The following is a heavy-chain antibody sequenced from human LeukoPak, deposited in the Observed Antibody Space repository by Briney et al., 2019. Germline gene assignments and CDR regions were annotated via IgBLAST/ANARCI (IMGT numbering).Heavy chain of an antibody. J-gene: IGHJ4*02. D-gene: IGHD4-23*01. V-gene: IGHV3-30-3*01. Sequence: GRSLRLSCAASGFTFSSYAMHWVRQAPGKGLEWVAVISYDGSNKYYADSVKGRFTISRDNSKNTLYLQMNSLRAEDTAVYYCARGATVVTADYWAREPWSPSPQ. CDR2: ISYDGSNK. CDR1: GFTFSSYA. CDR3: ARGATVVTADY.